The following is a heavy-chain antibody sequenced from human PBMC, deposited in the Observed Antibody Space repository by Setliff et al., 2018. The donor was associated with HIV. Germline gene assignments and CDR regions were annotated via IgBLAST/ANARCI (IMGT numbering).Heavy chain of an antibody. CDR2: INYSGST. CDR1: GGSISNSRYY. CDR3: ARGSLYSSSSCFDY. V-gene: IGHV4-39*07. D-gene: IGHD6-13*01. J-gene: IGHJ4*02. Sequence: SETLSLTCTVSGGSISNSRYYWSWIRQPPGKGLEWIGSINYSGSTYYNPSLKSRVTISVDTSKNQFSLKLSSVTAADTAVYYCARGSLYSSSSCFDYWGQGTLVTVSS.